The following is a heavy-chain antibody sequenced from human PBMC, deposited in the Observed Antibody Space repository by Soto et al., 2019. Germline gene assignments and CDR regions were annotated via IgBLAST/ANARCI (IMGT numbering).Heavy chain of an antibody. J-gene: IGHJ5*02. CDR3: VRMDYDISNGRIQWFDP. Sequence: ASVKVSCKASGYTFTNYYINWVRQATGQGLEWMGWVDPNNGHTGYVEKFKGRVTMTRDTPKSTAYMELSSLRSEDTAIYYCVRMDYDISNGRIQWFDPWGQGTVVTVSS. V-gene: IGHV1-8*02. D-gene: IGHD3-9*01. CDR2: VDPNNGHT. CDR1: GYTFTNYY.